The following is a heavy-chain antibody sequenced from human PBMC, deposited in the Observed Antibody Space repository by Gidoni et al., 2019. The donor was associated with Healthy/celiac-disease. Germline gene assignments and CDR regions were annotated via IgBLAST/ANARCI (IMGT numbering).Heavy chain of an antibody. D-gene: IGHD6-19*01. J-gene: IGHJ3*02. CDR2: IYTSGST. Sequence: QVQLQESGPGLVKPSATLSLTCTVSGGSISSYYWSWIRQPAGKGLEWIGRIYTSGSTNYNPSLKSRVTMSVDTSKNQFSLKLSSVTAADTAVYYCAREHSSGWSDAFDIWGQGTMVTVSS. V-gene: IGHV4-4*07. CDR1: GGSISSYY. CDR3: AREHSSGWSDAFDI.